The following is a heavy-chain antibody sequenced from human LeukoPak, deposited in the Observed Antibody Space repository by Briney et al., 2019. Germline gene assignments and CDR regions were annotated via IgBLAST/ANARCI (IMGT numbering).Heavy chain of an antibody. V-gene: IGHV3-7*01. CDR2: IKQDGSEK. Sequence: GGSLRLSCAASAFTFSYYWMNWVRQAPGKGLEWVASIKQDGSEKYYVDSVKGRFTISRDNAKNSLYLQMNTLRAEDTAVYYCLRDRGYSNYDCWGKGTLVTVSS. CDR3: LRDRGYSNYDC. J-gene: IGHJ4*02. D-gene: IGHD6-13*01. CDR1: AFTFSYYW.